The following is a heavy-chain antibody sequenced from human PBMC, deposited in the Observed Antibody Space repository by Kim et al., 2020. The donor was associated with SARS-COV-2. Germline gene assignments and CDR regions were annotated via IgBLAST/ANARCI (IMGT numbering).Heavy chain of an antibody. CDR1: GDSISSSTYY. V-gene: IGHV4-39*01. D-gene: IGHD5-12*01. J-gene: IGHJ4*02. CDR2: LYYSGST. CDR3: ARGAERGYNFGY. Sequence: SETLSLTCTVSGDSISSSTYYWGWIRQPPGKGLEWIGSLYYSGSTYYNPSPKSRVTISVDTSKNQFSLNLSSVTAADTAVYYCARGAERGYNFGYWGQGTLVTVSS.